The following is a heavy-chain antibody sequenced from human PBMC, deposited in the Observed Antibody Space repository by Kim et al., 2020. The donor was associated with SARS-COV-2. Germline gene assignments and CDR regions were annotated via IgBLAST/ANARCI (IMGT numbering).Heavy chain of an antibody. CDR2: GST. J-gene: IGHJ4*02. Sequence: GSTYYADSVKGRFTISRDNSKNTLYLQMNSLRAEDTAVYYCARDGSGFDYWGQGTLVTVSS. CDR3: ARDGSGFDY. V-gene: IGHV3-66*01. D-gene: IGHD6-19*01.